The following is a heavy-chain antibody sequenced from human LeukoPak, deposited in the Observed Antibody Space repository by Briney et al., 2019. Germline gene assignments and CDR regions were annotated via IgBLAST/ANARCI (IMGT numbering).Heavy chain of an antibody. CDR2: ISSSSSYI. D-gene: IGHD3-22*01. CDR1: GFTFSSYS. Sequence: GGSLRLSCAASGFTFSSYSMNWVRQAPGKGLEWVSSISSSSSYIYYADSVKGRFTISRDNSKNTLYLQMNSLRAEDTAVYYCAKDKYYYDSSGYPDYWGQGTLVTVSS. CDR3: AKDKYYYDSSGYPDY. J-gene: IGHJ4*02. V-gene: IGHV3-21*04.